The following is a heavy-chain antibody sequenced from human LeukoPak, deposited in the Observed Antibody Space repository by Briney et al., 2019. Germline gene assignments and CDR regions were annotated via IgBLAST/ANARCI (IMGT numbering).Heavy chain of an antibody. D-gene: IGHD3-22*01. Sequence: KASQTLSLTRTVSGGSISSGDYYWSWIRQPPGKGLEWIGYIYYSGSTYYNPFLKSRVTISVDTSKNRFSLKLSSVTAADTAVYYCATHSSGYDSGNDAFDIWGQGTMVTVSS. V-gene: IGHV4-30-4*08. CDR3: ATHSSGYDSGNDAFDI. CDR1: GGSISSGDYY. CDR2: IYYSGST. J-gene: IGHJ3*02.